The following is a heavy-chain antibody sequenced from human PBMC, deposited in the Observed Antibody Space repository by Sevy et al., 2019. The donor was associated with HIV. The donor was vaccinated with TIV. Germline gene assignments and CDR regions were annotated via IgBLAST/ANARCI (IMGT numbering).Heavy chain of an antibody. CDR2: ISYDGNNK. J-gene: IGHJ6*02. V-gene: IGHV3-30*18. CDR3: AKDQGGYSYGLPGYYYYGMDV. Sequence: GGSLRLSCAASGFTFSSYGMHWVRQAPGKGLEWVAVISYDGNNKYYADSLKGRFTISRDNSKNTLSLQMNSLRAEDTAVYYCAKDQGGYSYGLPGYYYYGMDVWGQGTTVTVSS. CDR1: GFTFSSYG. D-gene: IGHD5-18*01.